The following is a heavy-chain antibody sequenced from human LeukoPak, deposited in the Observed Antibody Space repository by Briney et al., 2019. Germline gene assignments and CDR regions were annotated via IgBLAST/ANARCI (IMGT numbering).Heavy chain of an antibody. V-gene: IGHV3-23*01. CDR3: AKAMSPFYYYVMEV. Sequence: GGSLRLSCTASGFTFRSYAMSWVRQAPGKGLEWVSSISGSGSNTYYADSVKGRFTISRDNSKNTLYLQMNSLRAEDTAVYYCAKAMSPFYYYVMEVWGQGTTVTVSS. CDR2: ISGSGSNT. J-gene: IGHJ6*02. CDR1: GFTFRSYA.